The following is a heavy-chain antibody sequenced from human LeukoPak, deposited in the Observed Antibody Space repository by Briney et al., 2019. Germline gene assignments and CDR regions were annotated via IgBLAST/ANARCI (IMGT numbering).Heavy chain of an antibody. J-gene: IGHJ4*02. V-gene: IGHV4-59*01. Sequence: SETLSLTCTVSGGSFSSYYWTWIRQPPGKGLEWLGYIYYSGSTNYNPSLKSRVTISLDTSKNKSSLRLTSVTAADTAVYYCSGKRVMGAPNVDYWGQGTLVTVFS. CDR2: IYYSGST. D-gene: IGHD1-26*01. CDR3: SGKRVMGAPNVDY. CDR1: GGSFSSYY.